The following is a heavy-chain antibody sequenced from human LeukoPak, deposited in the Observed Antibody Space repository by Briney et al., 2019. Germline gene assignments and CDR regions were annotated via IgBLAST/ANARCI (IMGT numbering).Heavy chain of an antibody. CDR2: TYYRSKWYN. CDR1: GDSVSSNSAA. CDR3: AREVRRRYCSSTSCYQVLDYFDY. V-gene: IGHV6-1*01. J-gene: IGHJ4*02. D-gene: IGHD2-2*01. Sequence: PSQTLSLTCAISGDSVSSNSAAWNWIRQSPSRGLEWLGRTYYRSKWYNDYAVSVKSRITINPDTSKNQFSLKLSSVTAADTAVYYCAREVRRRYCSSTSCYQVLDYFDYWGQGTLVTVSS.